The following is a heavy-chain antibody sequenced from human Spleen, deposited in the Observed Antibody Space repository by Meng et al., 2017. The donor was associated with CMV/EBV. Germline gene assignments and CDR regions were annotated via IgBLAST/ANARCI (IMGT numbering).Heavy chain of an antibody. V-gene: IGHV3-53*01. J-gene: IGHJ6*02. Sequence: GGSLRLSCAASGFTFDDYGMSWVRQAPGKGLEWVSVIYSGGSTYYADSVKGRFTISRDNSKNTLYLQMNSLRAEDTAVYYCARDYYDSSGYWYGMDVWGQGTTVTVSS. CDR2: IYSGGST. CDR1: GFTFDDYG. CDR3: ARDYYDSSGYWYGMDV. D-gene: IGHD3-22*01.